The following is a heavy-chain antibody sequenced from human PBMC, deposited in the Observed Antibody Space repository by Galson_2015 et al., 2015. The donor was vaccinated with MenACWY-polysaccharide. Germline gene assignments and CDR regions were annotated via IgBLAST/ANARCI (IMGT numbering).Heavy chain of an antibody. CDR3: AKVFPALRVRGVPLWFAP. V-gene: IGHV3-23*01. CDR2: ISGSAGST. D-gene: IGHD3-10*01. Sequence: SLRLSCAASGFTFSSYAMTWVRQAPGKGLQWVSAISGSAGSTYYADSVKGRFTISRDNSKNTLYLQMNSLRAEDTAVYYCAKVFPALRVRGVPLWFAPWGQGTLVAVSS. CDR1: GFTFSSYA. J-gene: IGHJ5*02.